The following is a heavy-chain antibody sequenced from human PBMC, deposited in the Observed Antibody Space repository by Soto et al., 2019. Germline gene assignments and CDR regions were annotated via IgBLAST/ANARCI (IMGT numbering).Heavy chain of an antibody. D-gene: IGHD4-4*01. CDR2: ISSSGSTI. CDR3: ARGDDYSNSYGMDV. J-gene: IGHJ6*02. Sequence: PGGSLRLSCAASGFTFSDYYMSWIRQAPGKGLEWVSYISSSGSTIYYADSVKGRFTISGDNAKNSLYLQMNSLRAEDTAVYYCARGDDYSNSYGMDVWGQGTTVTVSS. V-gene: IGHV3-11*01. CDR1: GFTFSDYY.